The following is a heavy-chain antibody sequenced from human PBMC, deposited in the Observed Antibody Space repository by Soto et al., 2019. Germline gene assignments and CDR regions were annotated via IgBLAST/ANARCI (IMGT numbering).Heavy chain of an antibody. Sequence: GGSLRLSCAASGFTFSSYAMSWVRQAPGKGLEWVSAISGSGGSTYYADSVKGRFTISRDNSKNTLYLQMNSLRAEDTAVYYCAKGRGYSYGSHSSNWFDPWGQGTLVTVSS. CDR3: AKGRGYSYGSHSSNWFDP. CDR2: ISGSGGST. D-gene: IGHD5-18*01. J-gene: IGHJ5*02. CDR1: GFTFSSYA. V-gene: IGHV3-23*01.